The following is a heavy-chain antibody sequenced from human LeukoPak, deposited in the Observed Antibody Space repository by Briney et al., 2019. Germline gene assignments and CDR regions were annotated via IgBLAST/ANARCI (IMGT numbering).Heavy chain of an antibody. CDR1: GYTFTRFY. CDR3: ARDLSISSTGCPSH. CDR2: INPNSGGT. D-gene: IGHD2-2*01. V-gene: IGHV1-2*02. Sequence: ASVKVSCKASGYTFTRFYIHWVRQPPGQGLEWMGWINPNSGGTKYAQRFQGRVTMTRDTSISTAYMELNSLRSDDTAVYHCARDLSISSTGCPSHWGQGTLVTVSS. J-gene: IGHJ4*02.